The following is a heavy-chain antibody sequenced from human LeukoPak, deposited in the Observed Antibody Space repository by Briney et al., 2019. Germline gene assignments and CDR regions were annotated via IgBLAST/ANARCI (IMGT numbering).Heavy chain of an antibody. V-gene: IGHV3-33*08. D-gene: IGHD3-3*01. CDR1: GFTFSDYY. Sequence: GGSLRLSCAASGFTFSDYYMNWVRQAPGKGLEWVAVIWYDGSNKYYADSVKGRFTISRDNSKNTLYLQMNSLRAEDTAVYYCARDYDFWSGYRYYGMDVWGQGTTVTVSS. CDR2: IWYDGSNK. J-gene: IGHJ6*02. CDR3: ARDYDFWSGYRYYGMDV.